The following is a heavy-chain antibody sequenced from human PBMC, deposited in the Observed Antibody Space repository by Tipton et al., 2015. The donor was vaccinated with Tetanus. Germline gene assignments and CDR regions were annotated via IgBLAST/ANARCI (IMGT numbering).Heavy chain of an antibody. J-gene: IGHJ2*01. CDR2: IYYTGTT. V-gene: IGHV4-30-4*01. Sequence: TLSLTCTVSGGSISSGDYQWNWVRQPPGKGLEWIGKIYYTGTTDYNPSLKSRLTISVDTSMNQFSLRLSSVAAADTALYYFARGSGTLRRYFDLWGRGTPVTVSS. CDR1: GGSISSGDYQ. CDR3: ARGSGTLRRYFDL. D-gene: IGHD1-14*01.